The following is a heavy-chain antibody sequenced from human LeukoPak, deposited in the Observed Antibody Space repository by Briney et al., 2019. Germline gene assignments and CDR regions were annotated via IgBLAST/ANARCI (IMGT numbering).Heavy chain of an antibody. CDR3: AADSSGYYEAFDL. V-gene: IGHV3-21*01. D-gene: IGHD3-22*01. CDR1: GFNFRSYT. J-gene: IGHJ3*01. CDR2: ISGGSSDI. Sequence: GGSLRLSCAASGFNFRSYTMNWVRQDPGEGLEWVSSISGGSSDIYYAESVKGRFTISRDNAKNSLYLLMNSLRAEDTAVYYCAADSSGYYEAFDLWGQGTVVTVSS.